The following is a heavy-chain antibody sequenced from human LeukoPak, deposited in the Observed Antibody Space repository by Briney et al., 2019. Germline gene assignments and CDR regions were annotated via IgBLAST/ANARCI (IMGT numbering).Heavy chain of an antibody. CDR2: INPSGGST. CDR3: ARVGDCSSTSCYDDWFDP. Sequence: ASVKVSCKASGYTFTNYYMHWVRQAPGQGLEWMGVINPSGGSTNYAQKFQGRVTMTRDTSISTAYMELSRLRSDDTAVYYCARVGDCSSTSCYDDWFDPWGQGTLVTVSS. V-gene: IGHV1-2*02. J-gene: IGHJ5*02. D-gene: IGHD2-2*01. CDR1: GYTFTNYY.